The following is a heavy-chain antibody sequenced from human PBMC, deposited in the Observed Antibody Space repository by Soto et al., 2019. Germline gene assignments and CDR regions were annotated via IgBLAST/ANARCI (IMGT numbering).Heavy chain of an antibody. V-gene: IGHV4-4*07. J-gene: IGHJ6*02. D-gene: IGHD6-6*01. Sequence: SETLSLTCTVSGGSISSYYWSWIRQPAGKGLEWIGRIYTSGSINYNPSLKSRVTMSVDTSKNQFSLKLSSVTAADTAVYYCARVRIAARTGAYGMDVWRQGTTVTVSS. CDR3: ARVRIAARTGAYGMDV. CDR2: IYTSGSI. CDR1: GGSISSYY.